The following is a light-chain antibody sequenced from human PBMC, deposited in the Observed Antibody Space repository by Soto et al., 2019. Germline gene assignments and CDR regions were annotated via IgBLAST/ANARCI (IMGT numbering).Light chain of an antibody. CDR2: DNN. CDR3: GTWDSSLSTFV. V-gene: IGLV1-51*01. CDR1: TSNIGNDY. J-gene: IGLJ1*01. Sequence: TQPPSVSAAPGQKVTVSCSGSTSNIGNDYVSWFQQLPGTVPKLLIYDNNKRPSGIPDRFSGSKSGTSATLGITGLQTGDEADYYCGTWDSSLSTFVFGTGTKVTV.